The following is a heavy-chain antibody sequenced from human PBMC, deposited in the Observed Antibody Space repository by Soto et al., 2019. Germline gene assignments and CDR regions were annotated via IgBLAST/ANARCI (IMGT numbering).Heavy chain of an antibody. CDR1: GFTFSNAW. D-gene: IGHD3-9*01. CDR3: TSTAVLISFDWLLSLYFDY. CDR2: IKSKTDGGTT. Sequence: GGSLRLSCAASGFTFSNAWMNWVRQAPGKGLEWVGRIKSKTDGGTTDYAAPVKGRFTISRDDSKNTLYLQMNSLKTEDTAVHHCTSTAVLISFDWLLSLYFDYWGQVTLVTVSS. V-gene: IGHV3-15*07. J-gene: IGHJ4*02.